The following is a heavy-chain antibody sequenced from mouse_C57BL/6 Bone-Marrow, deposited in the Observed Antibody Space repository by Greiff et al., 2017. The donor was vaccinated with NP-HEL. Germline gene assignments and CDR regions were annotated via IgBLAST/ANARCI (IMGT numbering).Heavy chain of an antibody. D-gene: IGHD1-1*01. Sequence: VMLVESGGGLVKPGGSLKLSCAASGFTFSDYGMHWVRQAPEKGLEWVAYISSGSSTIDYADTVKGRFTISRDNAKNTLFLQMTSLRSEDTAMYYCARGGTTVVGPDYWGQGTTLTVSS. V-gene: IGHV5-17*01. CDR2: ISSGSSTI. J-gene: IGHJ2*01. CDR3: ARGGTTVVGPDY. CDR1: GFTFSDYG.